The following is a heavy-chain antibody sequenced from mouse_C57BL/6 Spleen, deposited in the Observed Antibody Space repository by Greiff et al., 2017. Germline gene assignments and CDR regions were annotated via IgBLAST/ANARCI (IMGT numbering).Heavy chain of an antibody. J-gene: IGHJ2*01. CDR2: ISSGGRYT. Sequence: EVMLVESGGDLVKPGGSLKLSCAASGFTFSSYCMSWVRQTPDKRLEWVATISSGGRYTYYPDSVKGRFSISRDNAKNTLYLQMSSVKSEDTAMNYCAKGGDYGFDYWGQGTTLTVSS. CDR3: AKGGDYGFDY. D-gene: IGHD2-4*01. V-gene: IGHV5-6*01. CDR1: GFTFSSYC.